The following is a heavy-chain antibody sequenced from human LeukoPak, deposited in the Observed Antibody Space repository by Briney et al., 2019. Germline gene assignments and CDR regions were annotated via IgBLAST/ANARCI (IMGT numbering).Heavy chain of an antibody. CDR2: ISNDGSNQ. J-gene: IGHJ4*02. CDR1: GFTFSSSD. V-gene: IGHV3-30*18. CDR3: AKGPYSSCWDCFEY. Sequence: PGRSLRLSCAASGFTFSSSDMHWARQAPGKGLEWVAFISNDGSNQYYVDSVKGRFTISRDNSKTTLYMQMNSLRVEDTAVYYCAKGPYSSCWDCFEYWGQGTLVTVSS. D-gene: IGHD6-19*01.